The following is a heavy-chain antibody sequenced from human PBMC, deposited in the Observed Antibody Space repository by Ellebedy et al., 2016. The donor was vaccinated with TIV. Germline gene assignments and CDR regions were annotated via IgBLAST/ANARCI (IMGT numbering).Heavy chain of an antibody. D-gene: IGHD4-17*01. CDR2: VYHSGST. Sequence: MPSETLSLTCTVSGYSISSGYYWGWIRQPPGKGLEWIGSVYHSGSTYYNPSLKSRVTVSVDTSKNQLSLRLTSVTAADTAVYYCAGDYGNTRNYFDYWGQGSLVTVSS. CDR3: AGDYGNTRNYFDY. CDR1: GYSISSGYY. V-gene: IGHV4-38-2*02. J-gene: IGHJ4*02.